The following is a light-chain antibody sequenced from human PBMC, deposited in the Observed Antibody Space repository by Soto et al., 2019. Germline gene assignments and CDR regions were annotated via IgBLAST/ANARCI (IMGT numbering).Light chain of an antibody. CDR2: DVS. Sequence: QSALTQPASVSGSPGQSITISCTGTSSDVGGYNYVSWYQQHPGKAPKLMIYDVSNRPSGVSNRFSGSKSGNTASLTISGLRAEEEVDYNCTSYTTRTTLVVFGGGTKVTAL. J-gene: IGLJ2*01. CDR1: SSDVGGYNY. V-gene: IGLV2-14*01. CDR3: TSYTTRTTLVV.